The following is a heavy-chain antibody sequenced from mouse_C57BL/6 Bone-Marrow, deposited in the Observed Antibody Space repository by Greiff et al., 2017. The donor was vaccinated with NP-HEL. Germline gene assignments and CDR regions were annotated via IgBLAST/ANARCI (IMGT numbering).Heavy chain of an antibody. D-gene: IGHD2-4*01. J-gene: IGHJ1*03. V-gene: IGHV1-37*01. Sequence: EVKVEESGPELVKPGASVKISCKASGYSFTGYFMNWVKQSHGKSLEWIGRINPYNGDTFYNQKFKGKATLTVDKSSSTAHMELLSLTSEDFAVYYCAIGSIYYDYPYWYFDVWGTGTTVTVSS. CDR3: AIGSIYYDYPYWYFDV. CDR2: INPYNGDT. CDR1: GYSFTGYF.